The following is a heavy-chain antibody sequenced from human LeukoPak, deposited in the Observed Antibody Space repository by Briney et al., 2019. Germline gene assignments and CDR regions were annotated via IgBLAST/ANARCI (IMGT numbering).Heavy chain of an antibody. CDR3: ARFGVDYDMDV. J-gene: IGHJ6*02. Sequence: SETLSPTCTVSGGSISGHYWTWIRQPPGKGLEWIGQIHYSGRPDYNPSLKSRVTISVDTSKNQLSPKVTSVTGADTAVYYCARFGVDYDMDVWGQGTTVTVSS. CDR1: GGSISGHY. V-gene: IGHV4-59*11. CDR2: IHYSGRP. D-gene: IGHD3-16*01.